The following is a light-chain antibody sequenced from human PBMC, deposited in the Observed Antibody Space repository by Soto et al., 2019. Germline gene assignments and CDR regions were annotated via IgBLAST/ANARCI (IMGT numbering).Light chain of an antibody. V-gene: IGLV2-14*01. CDR1: SSDVGDYNY. J-gene: IGLJ1*01. Sequence: QSALTQPASVSGSPGQSITISCTGTSSDVGDYNYVSWYQQHPGKAPKLMIYEVTNRPSGVSNRFSGSKSGNTASLTISGLQAVDEADYYCTSYTSISLYVFGTGTKVTVL. CDR2: EVT. CDR3: TSYTSISLYV.